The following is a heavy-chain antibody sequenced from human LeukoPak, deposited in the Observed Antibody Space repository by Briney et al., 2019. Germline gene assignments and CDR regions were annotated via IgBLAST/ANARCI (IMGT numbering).Heavy chain of an antibody. CDR3: ASTPIVVVPAAIPYYYYYGMDV. D-gene: IGHD2-2*02. Sequence: GASVKLSCKASGYTFTSYGISWVRQAPGQGLEWMGWISAYNGNTNYAQKLQGRVTMTTDTSTSTAYMELRSLRSDDTAVYYCASTPIVVVPAAIPYYYYYGMDVWGQGTTVTVSS. J-gene: IGHJ6*02. V-gene: IGHV1-18*01. CDR1: GYTFTSYG. CDR2: ISAYNGNT.